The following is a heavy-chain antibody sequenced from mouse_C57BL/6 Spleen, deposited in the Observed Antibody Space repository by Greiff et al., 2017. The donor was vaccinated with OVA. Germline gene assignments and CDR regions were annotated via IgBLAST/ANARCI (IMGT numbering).Heavy chain of an antibody. D-gene: IGHD1-1*01. CDR3: ARHEAVYYGRSRRDYAMGY. CDR1: GYTFTEYT. CDR2: FYPGSGSI. J-gene: IGHJ4*01. Sequence: VQLQQSGAELVKPGASVKLSCKASGYTFTEYTIHWVKQRSGQGLEWIGWFYPGSGSIKYNEKFKDKATLTADKSSSTVYMELSRLTSEDSAVYFCARHEAVYYGRSRRDYAMGYWGQGTSVTVSS. V-gene: IGHV1-62-2*01.